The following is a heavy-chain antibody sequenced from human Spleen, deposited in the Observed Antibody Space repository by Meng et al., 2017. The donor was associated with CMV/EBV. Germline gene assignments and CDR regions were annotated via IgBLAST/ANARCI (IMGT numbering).Heavy chain of an antibody. CDR2: IRQDEGAK. CDR1: GFTASDAW. J-gene: IGHJ5*02. CDR3: ARLTWESDRSGWLA. D-gene: IGHD3-22*01. Sequence: GGSLRLSCAASGFTASDAWMSWVRQAPGKGLEWVANIRQDEGAKFYMDSVSGRFTVSRDNAKNSLYLQMNSLGAEDTGVYFCARLTWESDRSGWLAWGQGTLVTVSS. V-gene: IGHV3-7*01.